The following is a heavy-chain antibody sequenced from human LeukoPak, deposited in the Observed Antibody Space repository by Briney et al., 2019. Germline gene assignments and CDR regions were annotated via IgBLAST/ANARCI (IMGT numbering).Heavy chain of an antibody. CDR2: ISAYNGNT. V-gene: IGHV1-18*01. J-gene: IGHJ3*02. Sequence: ASVKVSCKASGYTFTSYGISWVRQAPGQGLEWMGWISAYNGNTNYAQKLQGRVTITTDTSTSTAYMELRSLRSDDTAVYYCARAWYSSSWYAVGHDAFDIWGQGTMVTVSS. D-gene: IGHD6-13*01. CDR3: ARAWYSSSWYAVGHDAFDI. CDR1: GYTFTSYG.